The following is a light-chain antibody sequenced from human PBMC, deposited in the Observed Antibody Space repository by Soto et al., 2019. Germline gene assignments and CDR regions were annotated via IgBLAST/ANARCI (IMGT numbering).Light chain of an antibody. J-gene: IGKJ1*01. CDR3: QQYGSSSWT. Sequence: EIVLTQSPGTLSVSPGERATLSCMASQSVSSSYLAWYQQKPGQAPRLLIYGASSRATGIPDRFSGSGSGTDFTLTISRLEPEDFAVYYCQQYGSSSWTFGQGTKVDIK. CDR1: QSVSSSY. V-gene: IGKV3-20*01. CDR2: GAS.